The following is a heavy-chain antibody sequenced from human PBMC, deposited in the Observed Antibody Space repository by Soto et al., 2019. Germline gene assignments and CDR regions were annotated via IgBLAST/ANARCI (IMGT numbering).Heavy chain of an antibody. Sequence: EVQLLESGGGLVQPGGSLRLSCAASGFTFSNYAMSWVRQAPGKGLEWVSAISGSGGSTYYADSVKGRFTISRDNTKNTLYLQMNSLRAEDTAVYYCARKIGYCTNGVCYEYYGMDVWGQGTTVTVSS. V-gene: IGHV3-23*01. CDR1: GFTFSNYA. CDR3: ARKIGYCTNGVCYEYYGMDV. D-gene: IGHD2-8*01. J-gene: IGHJ6*02. CDR2: ISGSGGST.